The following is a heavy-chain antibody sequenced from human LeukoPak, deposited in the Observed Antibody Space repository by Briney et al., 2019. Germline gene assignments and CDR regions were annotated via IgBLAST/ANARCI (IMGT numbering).Heavy chain of an antibody. CDR2: IYYSGST. CDR3: ARDSPVRH. CDR1: GGSVSSGSYY. V-gene: IGHV4-61*01. J-gene: IGHJ1*01. Sequence: TLXLTCTVSGGSVSSGSYYWSWIRQPPGKGLEWIGYIYYSGSTNYNPSLKSRVTISVDTSKNQFSLKLSSVTAADTAVYYCARDSPVRHWGQGTLVTVSS.